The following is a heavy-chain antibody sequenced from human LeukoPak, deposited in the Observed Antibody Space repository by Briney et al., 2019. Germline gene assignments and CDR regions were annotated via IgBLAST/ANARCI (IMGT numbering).Heavy chain of an antibody. CDR2: IYYSGST. CDR1: GGSLSNYY. Sequence: PSETLSLTCAVDGGSLSNYYWSWIRQPPGKGLEWIGYIYYSGSTNYNASLESRVTISVDTSKNQFSLKLRSVTAADTAVYYCARYRGTTDGYNYLDYWGQGTLVTVSS. J-gene: IGHJ4*02. CDR3: ARYRGTTDGYNYLDY. V-gene: IGHV4-59*01. D-gene: IGHD5-24*01.